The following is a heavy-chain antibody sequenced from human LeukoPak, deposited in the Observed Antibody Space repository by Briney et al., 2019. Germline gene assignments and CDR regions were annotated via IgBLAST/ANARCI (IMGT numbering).Heavy chain of an antibody. CDR1: GGTFSSYA. V-gene: IGHV1-69*05. D-gene: IGHD1-1*01. J-gene: IGHJ3*02. CDR3: ARDFRNNWPGACEI. Sequence: SVKVSCKASGGTFSSYAISWVRQAPGQGLEWMGRIIPIFGTANYAQRFQGRVTITTDESTSTACMELSSLRSEDTAFYYCARDFRNNWPGACEIWGQGTMLTVSS. CDR2: IIPIFGTA.